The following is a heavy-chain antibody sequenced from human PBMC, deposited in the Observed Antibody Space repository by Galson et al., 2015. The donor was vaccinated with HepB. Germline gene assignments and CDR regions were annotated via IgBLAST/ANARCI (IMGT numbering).Heavy chain of an antibody. V-gene: IGHV1-69*13. CDR1: GGTFSSYA. Sequence: SVKVSCKASGGTFSSYAISWVRQAPGQGLEWMGGIIPIFGTANYAQKFQGRVTITADESMSTAYMELSSLRSEDTAVYYCARVPHTMVRGVIDNWFDPWGQGTLVTVSS. CDR2: IIPIFGTA. J-gene: IGHJ5*02. CDR3: ARVPHTMVRGVIDNWFDP. D-gene: IGHD3-10*01.